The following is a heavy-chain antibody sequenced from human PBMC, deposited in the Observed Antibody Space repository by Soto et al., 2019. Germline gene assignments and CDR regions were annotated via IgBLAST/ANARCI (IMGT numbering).Heavy chain of an antibody. CDR1: GFTFSSYS. CDR2: ISSSSSSI. D-gene: IGHD1-1*01. CDR3: AREWNPLNWFDP. V-gene: IGHV3-48*02. Sequence: QPGGSLRLSCAASGFTFSSYSMNWVRQAPGKGLEWVSYISSSSSSIYYADSVKGRFTISRDNAKNSLYLQMNSLRDEDTAVYYCAREWNPLNWFDPWGQGTLVTVSS. J-gene: IGHJ5*02.